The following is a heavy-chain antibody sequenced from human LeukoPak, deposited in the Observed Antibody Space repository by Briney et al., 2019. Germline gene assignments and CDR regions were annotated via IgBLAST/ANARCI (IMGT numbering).Heavy chain of an antibody. CDR3: ARDPVGAIGYGMDV. CDR2: IYSGGST. D-gene: IGHD1-26*01. CDR1: GFTVSSNY. Sequence: QAGGSLRLSCAASGFTVSSNYMSWVRQAPGKGLGWVSVIYSGGSTYYADSVKGRFTISRDTSKNTPYLQMNSLRAEDTAVYYCARDPVGAIGYGMDVWGQGTTVTVSS. J-gene: IGHJ6*02. V-gene: IGHV3-66*01.